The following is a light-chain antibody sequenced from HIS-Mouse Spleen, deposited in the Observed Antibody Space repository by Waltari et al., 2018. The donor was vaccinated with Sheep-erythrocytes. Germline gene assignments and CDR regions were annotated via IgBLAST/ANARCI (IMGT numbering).Light chain of an antibody. Sequence: QSVLTQPPSVSEAPRQRVTISCSGISSNIGNNAVNWYQQLPGKAPKLLIYYDDLLPAGVSDRCSGSKSCTSASLAISGLQSEDEADYYCAAWDDSLNGWVFGGGTKLTVL. V-gene: IGLV1-36*01. J-gene: IGLJ3*02. CDR2: YDD. CDR3: AAWDDSLNGWV. CDR1: SSNIGNNA.